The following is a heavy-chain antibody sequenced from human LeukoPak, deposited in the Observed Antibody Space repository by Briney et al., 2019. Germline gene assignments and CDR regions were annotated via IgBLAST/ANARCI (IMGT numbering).Heavy chain of an antibody. V-gene: IGHV3-48*03. CDR3: AREDYDSPGGFGP. CDR1: GFTFSSYE. Sequence: GGSLRLSCAASGFTFSSYEMNWVRQAPGKGLEWVSYISSSGSTIYYADSVKGRFTISRDNAKNSLYLQMNSLRAEDTAVYYCAREDYDSPGGFGPWGQGTLVTVSS. D-gene: IGHD3-22*01. J-gene: IGHJ5*02. CDR2: ISSSGSTI.